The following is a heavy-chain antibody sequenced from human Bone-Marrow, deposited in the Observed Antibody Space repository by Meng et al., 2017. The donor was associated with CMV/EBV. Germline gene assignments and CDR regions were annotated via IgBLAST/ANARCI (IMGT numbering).Heavy chain of an antibody. CDR3: ARPTHSSSWYRDY. Sequence: GESLKISCAASGFTFSSYWMSWVRQAPGKGLEWVANIKQDGSEKYYVDSVKGRFTISRDNAKNSLYLQMNSPRAEDTAVYYCARPTHSSSWYRDYWGQGTLVTVSS. CDR2: IKQDGSEK. D-gene: IGHD6-13*01. J-gene: IGHJ4*02. V-gene: IGHV3-7*01. CDR1: GFTFSSYW.